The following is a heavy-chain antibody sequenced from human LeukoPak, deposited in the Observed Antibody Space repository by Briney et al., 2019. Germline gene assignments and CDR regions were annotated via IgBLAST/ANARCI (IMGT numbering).Heavy chain of an antibody. CDR3: AKDIRRGSSWCPGYYYYGMDV. CDR2: ISVSGGRA. D-gene: IGHD6-13*01. V-gene: IGHV3-23*01. Sequence: GGSLRLSCAASGFTFSSYALSWVRQAPGKGLEWVSAISVSGGRAYSDSVQGRFTISRDNSKNTLYLQMNSLRVEDTAVYYCAKDIRRGSSWCPGYYYYGMDVWGQGTTVTVSS. CDR1: GFTFSSYA. J-gene: IGHJ6*02.